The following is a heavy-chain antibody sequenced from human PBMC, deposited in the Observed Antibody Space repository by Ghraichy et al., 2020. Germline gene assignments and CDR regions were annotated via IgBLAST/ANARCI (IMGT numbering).Heavy chain of an antibody. D-gene: IGHD3-10*01. J-gene: IGHJ4*02. CDR3: ARHLSPNYYGSGSYQLDS. Sequence: SETLSLTCSVSGGSITSSSYHWGWIRQSPGKGLEGIGSTYYRGSNYYNPSLKIRVTISVDTSKNQFSLELISVTAADTVLYYCARHLSPNYYGSGSYQLDSWGQRTLVTVSS. CDR1: GGSITSSSYH. V-gene: IGHV4-39*01. CDR2: TYYRGSN.